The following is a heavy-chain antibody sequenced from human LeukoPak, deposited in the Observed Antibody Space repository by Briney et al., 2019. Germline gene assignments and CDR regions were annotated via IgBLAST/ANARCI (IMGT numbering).Heavy chain of an antibody. CDR3: AKDFHDSSGYLKGYMDV. J-gene: IGHJ6*03. CDR2: ISWDGGST. D-gene: IGHD3-22*01. CDR1: GFTFDDYA. Sequence: PGGSLRLSCAASGFTFDDYAMHWVRQAPGKGLEWVSLISWDGGSTYYADSVKGRFTISRDNSKNSLYLQMNSLRAEDTALYYCAKDFHDSSGYLKGYMDVWGKGTTVTVSS. V-gene: IGHV3-43D*03.